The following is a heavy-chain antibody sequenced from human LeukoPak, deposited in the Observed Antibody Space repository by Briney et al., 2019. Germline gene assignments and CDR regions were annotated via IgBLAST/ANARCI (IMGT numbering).Heavy chain of an antibody. CDR2: IKNDGAVK. CDR3: AKDSYSKGDF. Sequence: QTGGSLRLSCAASGFTVSSNYMSWVCQAPGKGLEWVANIKNDGAVKNYVDSVKGRFTISRDNAKNSLYLQMNSLRAEDTAVYYCAKDSYSKGDFWGQGVLVTVSS. J-gene: IGHJ4*02. D-gene: IGHD6-13*01. CDR1: GFTVSSNY. V-gene: IGHV3-7*01.